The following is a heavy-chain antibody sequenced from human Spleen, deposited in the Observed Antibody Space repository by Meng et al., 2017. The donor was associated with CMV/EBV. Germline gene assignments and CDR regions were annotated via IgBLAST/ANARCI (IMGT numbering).Heavy chain of an antibody. V-gene: IGHV1-2*02. Sequence: VQLVQSVATVTKPGASVKVSCTAFGSPFTRYYMHWVRQAPGQGFEWMGWINPNSGGTNYAQKFQGRVTMTRDTSISTAYMELSRLRSDDTAVYYCARVGPLTSNNWFDPWGQGTLVTVSS. CDR2: INPNSGGT. CDR3: ARVGPLTSNNWFDP. CDR1: GSPFTRYY. D-gene: IGHD3-9*01. J-gene: IGHJ5*02.